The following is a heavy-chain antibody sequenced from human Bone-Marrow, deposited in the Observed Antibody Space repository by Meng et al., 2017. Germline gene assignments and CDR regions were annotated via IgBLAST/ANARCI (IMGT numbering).Heavy chain of an antibody. J-gene: IGHJ6*02. CDR1: GFYFSNAW. V-gene: IGHV3-15*01. CDR2: IKSNTDGGTA. D-gene: IGHD6-19*01. Sequence: GGSLRLSCAASGFYFSNAWMSWVRQAPGKGLEWVGRIKSNTDGGTAEYAAPVTGRFTISRDNAKNSLYLQMNSLRAEDTAVYYCARGESSGWVLPHLVFYYYYGMDVWGQGTTVTVSS. CDR3: ARGESSGWVLPHLVFYYYYGMDV.